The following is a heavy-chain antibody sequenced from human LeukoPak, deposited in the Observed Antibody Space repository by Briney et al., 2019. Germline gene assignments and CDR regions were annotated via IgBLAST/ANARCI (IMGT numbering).Heavy chain of an antibody. D-gene: IGHD3-3*01. CDR1: GGTFSSYA. Sequence: SVKVSCKASGGTFSSYAISWVRQAPGQGLEWMGGIIPIFGTANYAQKFQGRVTITADESTSTAYMELSSLRSEDTAVYYCASLTIFGGGGDYWGQGTLVTVSS. CDR2: IIPIFGTA. CDR3: ASLTIFGGGGDY. V-gene: IGHV1-69*13. J-gene: IGHJ4*02.